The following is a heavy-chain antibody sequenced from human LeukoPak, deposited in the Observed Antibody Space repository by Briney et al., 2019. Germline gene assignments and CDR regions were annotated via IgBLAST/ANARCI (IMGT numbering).Heavy chain of an antibody. V-gene: IGHV4-61*02. CDR3: ASPFGSSSAFDI. Sequence: PSETLSLTCTVSGGSISSGSYYWSWIRQPAGKGLEWIGRIYTSGSTNYNPSLKSRVTISVDTSKNQFSLKLSSVTAADTAVYYCASPFGSSSAFDIWGQGTMVTVSS. J-gene: IGHJ3*02. CDR1: GGSISSGSYY. CDR2: IYTSGST. D-gene: IGHD6-6*01.